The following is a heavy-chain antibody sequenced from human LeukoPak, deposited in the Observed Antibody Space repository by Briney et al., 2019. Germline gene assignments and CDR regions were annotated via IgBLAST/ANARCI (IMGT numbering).Heavy chain of an antibody. D-gene: IGHD6-6*01. CDR2: IYTSGST. V-gene: IGHV4-61*02. CDR1: GGSISSGSYY. CDR3: ARDDSSSSMFDY. J-gene: IGHJ4*02. Sequence: SQTLSLTCTVSGGSISSGSYYWSWIRQPAGKGLEWIGRIYTSGSTNYNPSLKSRVTISVGTSKNQFSLKLSSVTAADTAVYYCARDDSSSSMFDYWGQGTLVTVSS.